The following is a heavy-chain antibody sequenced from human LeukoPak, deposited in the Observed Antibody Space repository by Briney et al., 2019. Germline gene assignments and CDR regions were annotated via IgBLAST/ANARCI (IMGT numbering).Heavy chain of an antibody. Sequence: ASGKGSCKASGYTFTRHGLSWVRQAPGQRLEWMGWISPYNDNTNYAQKLQGRVTMTTDTSTSTAYMDLSSLRSEDTAVYYCARASRWLQYYFDYWGQGTLVTVSS. CDR1: GYTFTRHG. CDR2: ISPYNDNT. J-gene: IGHJ4*02. CDR3: ARASRWLQYYFDY. V-gene: IGHV1-18*01. D-gene: IGHD5-24*01.